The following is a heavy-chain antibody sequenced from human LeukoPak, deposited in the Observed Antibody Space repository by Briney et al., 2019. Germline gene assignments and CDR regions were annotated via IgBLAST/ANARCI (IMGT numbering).Heavy chain of an antibody. Sequence: ASVKVSCKASGYSFTNYAMNWVRQAPGQGLEWMGWIHPSTGNPTYAQGFTGRFVFSLDTSVSTAYLQISSLKAEDTAVYYCAVAARDTAMVTERDDWGQGTLVTVSS. D-gene: IGHD5-18*01. CDR3: AVAARDTAMVTERDD. CDR2: IHPSTGNP. J-gene: IGHJ4*02. CDR1: GYSFTNYA. V-gene: IGHV7-4-1*02.